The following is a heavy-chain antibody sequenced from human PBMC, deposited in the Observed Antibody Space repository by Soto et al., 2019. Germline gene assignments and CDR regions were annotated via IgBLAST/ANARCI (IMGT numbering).Heavy chain of an antibody. V-gene: IGHV1-69*13. CDR1: GVTFSSYA. J-gene: IGHJ4*02. CDR2: IIPIFGTA. CDR3: ARDYVPYSSGPPGGLGY. D-gene: IGHD6-19*01. Sequence: SVRVSCKASGVTFSSYAISWVRQAPGQGLEWMGGIIPIFGTANYAQKFQGRVTITADESTSTAYMELSSLRSEDTAVYYCARDYVPYSSGPPGGLGYWGQGTLVTVSS.